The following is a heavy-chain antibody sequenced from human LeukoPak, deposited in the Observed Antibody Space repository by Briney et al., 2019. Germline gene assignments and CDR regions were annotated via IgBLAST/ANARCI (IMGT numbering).Heavy chain of an antibody. CDR2: ISYDGSNK. Sequence: GGSLRLSSAASGFTFSSYGMHWVRQAPGKGLEWVAVISYDGSNKYYADSVKGRFTISRDNSKNTLYLQMNSLRAEDTAVYYCAKDKWRMFNAFDIWGQGTMVTVSS. J-gene: IGHJ3*02. CDR1: GFTFSSYG. CDR3: AKDKWRMFNAFDI. V-gene: IGHV3-30*18. D-gene: IGHD2-8*01.